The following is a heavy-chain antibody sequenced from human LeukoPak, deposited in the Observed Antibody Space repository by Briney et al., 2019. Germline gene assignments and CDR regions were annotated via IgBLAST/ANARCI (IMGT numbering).Heavy chain of an antibody. D-gene: IGHD6-6*01. J-gene: IGHJ4*02. V-gene: IGHV3-23*01. CDR3: AREGKYSSSYYFDY. Sequence: GGSLRLSCAASGFTFSSYAMSWVRQAPGKGLEWVSGINDNGDLTYYADSVKGRFTISRDTSKNTLYLQMNSLRAEDTAVYYCAREGKYSSSYYFDYWGQGTLVTVSS. CDR1: GFTFSSYA. CDR2: INDNGDLT.